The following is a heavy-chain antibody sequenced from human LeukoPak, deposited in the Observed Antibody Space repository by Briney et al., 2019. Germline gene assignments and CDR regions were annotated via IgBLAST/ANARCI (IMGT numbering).Heavy chain of an antibody. Sequence: PGGSLRLSCAASGFTFSSYWMHWVRQAPGGGLVCVSRINSDGTSTTYADSVKGRFTISRDNARNTLYMQMNSLRAEDTAVYYCARATLDIVGATRTFDYWGQGTLVTVSS. V-gene: IGHV3-74*01. J-gene: IGHJ4*02. CDR2: INSDGTST. CDR1: GFTFSSYW. CDR3: ARATLDIVGATRTFDY. D-gene: IGHD2-2*03.